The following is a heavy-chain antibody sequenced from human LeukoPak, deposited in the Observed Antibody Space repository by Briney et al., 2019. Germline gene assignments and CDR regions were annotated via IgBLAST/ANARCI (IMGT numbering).Heavy chain of an antibody. CDR3: AKGFSGSYCFDY. CDR2: IGGSGGDT. Sequence: PGGSLRLSCAASGFTFSNYAMNRVRQAPGKGLEWVSVIGGSGGDTYYADSVKGRFTISRDNSKNRLYLRMNSLRAEDTAVYYCAKGFSGSYCFDYWGQGTLVTVSS. CDR1: GFTFSNYA. D-gene: IGHD1-26*01. V-gene: IGHV3-23*01. J-gene: IGHJ4*02.